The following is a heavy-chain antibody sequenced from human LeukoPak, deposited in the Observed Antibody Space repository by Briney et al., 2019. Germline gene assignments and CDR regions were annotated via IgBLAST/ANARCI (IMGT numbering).Heavy chain of an antibody. Sequence: SETLSLTCTVSGGSISSYYWSWIRQPPGKGLEWIGYIYYSGSTNYNPSLKSRVTMSVDTSKNQFSLKLSSVTAADTAVYYCASFYDSSRGSDYWGQGTLVTVSS. CDR3: ASFYDSSRGSDY. J-gene: IGHJ4*02. D-gene: IGHD3-22*01. CDR1: GGSISSYY. CDR2: IYYSGST. V-gene: IGHV4-59*12.